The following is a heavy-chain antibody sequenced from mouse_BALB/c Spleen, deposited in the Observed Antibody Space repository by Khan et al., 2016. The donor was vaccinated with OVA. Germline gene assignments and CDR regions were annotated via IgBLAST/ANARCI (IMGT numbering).Heavy chain of an antibody. CDR3: ARRNYFGSTFAY. D-gene: IGHD1-2*01. V-gene: IGHV1-77*01. J-gene: IGHJ3*01. CDR1: GYTFTDYY. CDR2: ISPGSGDT. Sequence: QIQLVQSGAELARPGASVKLSCKASGYTFTDYYINWVKQRTGQGLEWIGEISPGSGDTYYNEKFKGKATLTADKSSTTVYMQHSSLTSEASAVYFCARRNYFGSTFAYWGQGTLVTVSA.